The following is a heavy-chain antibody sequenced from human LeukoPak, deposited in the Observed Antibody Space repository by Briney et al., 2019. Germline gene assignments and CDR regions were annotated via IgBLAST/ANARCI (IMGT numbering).Heavy chain of an antibody. V-gene: IGHV4-39*01. D-gene: IGHD6-19*01. CDR2: IYYSGST. J-gene: IGHJ4*01. CDR1: GGSISSTSYY. Sequence: SETLSLTCTVSGGSISSTSYYWGWIRQPPGKGLEWIGNIYYSGSTYYSPSLNSRLTVSVDTSRNHFSLKLSSVTAADTAVYYCARHSYSSGWHAHFDYWGHGTVVAVSS. CDR3: ARHSYSSGWHAHFDY.